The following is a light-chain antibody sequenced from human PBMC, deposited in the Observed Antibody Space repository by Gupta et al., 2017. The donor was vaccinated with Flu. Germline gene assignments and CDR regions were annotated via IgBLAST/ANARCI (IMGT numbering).Light chain of an antibody. Sequence: IHLRQSPSSVSASVGDRVTITCRASQGISNWLAWYQQKPGKAPKNLIYAASTLQSGVPSRFSGSGSGTDFTLTISSLQPEDFATYYCQHANSFPNTFGRGTKVEIK. CDR2: AAS. CDR1: QGISNW. CDR3: QHANSFPNT. J-gene: IGKJ4*01. V-gene: IGKV1-12*01.